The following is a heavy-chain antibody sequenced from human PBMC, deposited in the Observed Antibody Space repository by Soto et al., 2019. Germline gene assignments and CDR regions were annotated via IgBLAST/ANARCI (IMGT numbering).Heavy chain of an antibody. CDR3: ARCVYGSGFDP. V-gene: IGHV4-34*01. CDR1: GGSFSGYY. CDR2: INHSGST. D-gene: IGHD3-10*01. Sequence: QVQLQQWGAGLLKPSETLSLTCAVYGGSFSGYYWSWIRQPPGKGLEWIGEINHSGSTNYNPSLKSRVTISVDTSKHQFSLKLSSVTAADTAVYYCARCVYGSGFDPWGQGTLVTVSS. J-gene: IGHJ5*02.